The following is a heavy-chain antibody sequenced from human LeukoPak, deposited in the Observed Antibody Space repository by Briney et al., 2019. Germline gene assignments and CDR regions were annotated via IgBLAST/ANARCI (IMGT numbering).Heavy chain of an antibody. CDR1: GRSISSYY. V-gene: IGHV4-59*08. J-gene: IGHJ4*02. CDR2: IYYSGST. CDR3: ARHPPKSFFDY. Sequence: PSETLSLTCTVSGRSISSYYWSWIRQPPGKGLEWIAYIYYSGSTNYNPSLKSRVTISVDTSKNQFSLNLSSVTAADRAVYYCARHPPKSFFDYWGQGTLVTVSS. D-gene: IGHD1-26*01.